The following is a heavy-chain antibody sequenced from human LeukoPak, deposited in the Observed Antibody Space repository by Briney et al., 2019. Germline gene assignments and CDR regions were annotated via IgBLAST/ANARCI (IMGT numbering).Heavy chain of an antibody. CDR2: ISSSGSTI. V-gene: IGHV3-48*03. CDR1: GFTFSSYE. J-gene: IGHJ5*02. D-gene: IGHD3-10*01. CDR3: AREVTMVRGVQRFDP. Sequence: GGSLRLSCAASGFTFSSYEMNWVRQAPGKGLEWVSYISSSGSTIYYADSVKGRFTISRDNAKNSLYLQMNSLRAEDTAVYYCAREVTMVRGVQRFDPWGQGTLVTVSS.